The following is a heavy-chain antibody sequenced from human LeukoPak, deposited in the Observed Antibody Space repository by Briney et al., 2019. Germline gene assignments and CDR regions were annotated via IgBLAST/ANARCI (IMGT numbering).Heavy chain of an antibody. CDR1: GGSVSSGSYY. J-gene: IGHJ4*02. V-gene: IGHV4-61*01. CDR3: ARDHSSSWFDY. CDR2: IYYSGST. Sequence: SETLSLTCTVSGGSVSSGSYYWSWIRQPPGKGLGWIGYIYYSGSTNYNPSLKSRVTISVDTSKNQFSLKLSSVTAADTAVYYCARDHSSSWFDYWGQGTLVTVSS. D-gene: IGHD6-13*01.